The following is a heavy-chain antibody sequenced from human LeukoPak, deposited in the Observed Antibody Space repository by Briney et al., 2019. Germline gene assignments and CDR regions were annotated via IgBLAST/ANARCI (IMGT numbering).Heavy chain of an antibody. D-gene: IGHD6-19*01. J-gene: IGHJ4*02. Sequence: PSETLSLTCTVSGGSISSYYWSWIRQPPGKGLEWIGYIYNSGSTNYNPSLKSRVTISVDTSKNQFSLKLSSVTAADTAVYYCARGLDSSSGWLYYFDYWGQGTLVTVSS. V-gene: IGHV4-59*01. CDR1: GGSISSYY. CDR3: ARGLDSSSGWLYYFDY. CDR2: IYNSGST.